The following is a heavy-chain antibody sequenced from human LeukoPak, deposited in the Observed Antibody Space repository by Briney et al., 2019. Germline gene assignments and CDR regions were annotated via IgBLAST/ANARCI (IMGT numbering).Heavy chain of an antibody. D-gene: IGHD6-19*01. J-gene: IGHJ4*02. V-gene: IGHV3-30*04. CDR1: GFTFSTYA. CDR3: ARDLGRQWLAGFGD. Sequence: QAGGSLRLSCAASGFTFSTYAMHWVRQAPGKGLEWVAVIPYDGSNKYYADSLKGRFTISRDNSKNTLYLQMNSLRAEDTAVYYCARDLGRQWLAGFGDWGQGTLVTVSS. CDR2: IPYDGSNK.